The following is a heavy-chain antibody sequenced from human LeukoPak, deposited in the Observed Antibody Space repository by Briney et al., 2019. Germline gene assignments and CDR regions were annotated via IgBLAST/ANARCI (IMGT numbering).Heavy chain of an antibody. CDR1: GYTFTGYY. CDR3: ARVTYSGSFYFDY. D-gene: IGHD1-26*01. Sequence: GASVKVSCKASGYTFTGYYMHWVRQARGQGLEWMGWINPNSGGTNYAQKFQGRVTMTRDTSISTAYMELSRLRSDDTAVYYCARVTYSGSFYFDYWGQGTLVTVSS. CDR2: INPNSGGT. V-gene: IGHV1-2*02. J-gene: IGHJ4*02.